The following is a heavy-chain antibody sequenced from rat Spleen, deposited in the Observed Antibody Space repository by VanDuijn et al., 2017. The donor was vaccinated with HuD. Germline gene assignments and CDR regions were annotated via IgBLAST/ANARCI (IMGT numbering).Heavy chain of an antibody. CDR3: TTDRPGALMEA. Sequence: EVQRVESGGGVVHPAWSMKHSCAASVFTFSHYDVAWVRQAPKKGLEWVAFINYDVSSTFYRDSVKGRFTISRDNAKSTLYLQMDSLRSEDTATYYCTTDRPGALMEAWGQGASVTVSS. J-gene: IGHJ4*01. D-gene: IGHD5-1*01. CDR2: INYDVSST. V-gene: IGHV5-20*01. CDR1: VFTFSHYD.